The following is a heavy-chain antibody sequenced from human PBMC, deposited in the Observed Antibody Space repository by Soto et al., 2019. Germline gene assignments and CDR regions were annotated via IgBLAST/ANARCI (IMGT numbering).Heavy chain of an antibody. J-gene: IGHJ4*02. CDR2: IYHSGRT. CDR1: GGSISNGYYY. Sequence: QVQLQESGPGLVKPSQTLSLTCTVSGGSISNGYYYWSWVRQNPGKGLEWIGHIYHSGRTYYNPSLKIRVTTSVDTSKHPFSLNLSSVTAADTAVYYCARWVEVSLDYFDSWGQGTPVTVSS. D-gene: IGHD2-15*01. CDR3: ARWVEVSLDYFDS. V-gene: IGHV4-31*03.